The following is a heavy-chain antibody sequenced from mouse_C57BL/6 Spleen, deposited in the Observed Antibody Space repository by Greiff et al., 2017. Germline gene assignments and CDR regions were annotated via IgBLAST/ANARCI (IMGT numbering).Heavy chain of an antibody. CDR2: INYDGSST. CDR3: ARGGYYGNLYWYFDV. CDR1: GFTFSDYY. V-gene: IGHV5-16*01. Sequence: EVQLVESEGGLVQPGSSMKLSCTASGFTFSDYYMAWVRQVPEKGLEWVANINYDGSSTYYLDSLKSRFIISRDNAKNILYLQMSSLKSEDTATYYCARGGYYGNLYWYFDVWGTGTTVTVSS. J-gene: IGHJ1*03. D-gene: IGHD2-1*01.